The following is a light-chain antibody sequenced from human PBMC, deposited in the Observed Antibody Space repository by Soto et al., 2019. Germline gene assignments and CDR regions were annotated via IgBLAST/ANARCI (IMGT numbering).Light chain of an antibody. CDR2: GAS. J-gene: IGKJ4*01. CDR3: QQYSSYPLS. Sequence: DIQMTQSPSTLSASVTDRVTITCRASQSISSWLAWYQQKPGKAPKVLIYGASNLESGVPSRFSGSGSETEFTLTISSLQPDDFATYYCQQYSSYPLSFGGGTKLEIK. V-gene: IGKV1-5*03. CDR1: QSISSW.